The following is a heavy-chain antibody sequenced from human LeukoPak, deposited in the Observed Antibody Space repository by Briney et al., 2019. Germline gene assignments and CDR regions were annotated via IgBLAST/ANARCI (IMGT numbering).Heavy chain of an antibody. D-gene: IGHD3-22*01. CDR1: GFTFSSYE. J-gene: IGHJ4*02. Sequence: GGSLRLSCAASGFTFSSYEMNWVRQAPGKGLEWVSYISSSSSYIYYADSVKGRFTISRDNAKNSLYLQMNSLRAEDTAVYYCARALGDSRPLYFDYWGQGTLVTVSS. CDR2: ISSSSSYI. V-gene: IGHV3-21*05. CDR3: ARALGDSRPLYFDY.